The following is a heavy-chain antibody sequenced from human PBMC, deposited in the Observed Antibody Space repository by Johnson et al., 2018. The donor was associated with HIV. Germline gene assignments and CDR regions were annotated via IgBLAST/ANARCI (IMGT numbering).Heavy chain of an antibody. CDR2: ISGGGSAI. CDR1: GFTFSDYY. Sequence: QVQLVESGGGLVKPGGSLRLSCAVSGFTFSDYYMSWIRQAPGKGLEWISYISGGGSAIYYADSVKGRFTISRDNSKNTLYLQMNGLSDEDTADYYCVRDQGSGWPTNAFDIWGRGTRVTVSS. D-gene: IGHD6-19*01. CDR3: VRDQGSGWPTNAFDI. V-gene: IGHV3-11*04. J-gene: IGHJ3*02.